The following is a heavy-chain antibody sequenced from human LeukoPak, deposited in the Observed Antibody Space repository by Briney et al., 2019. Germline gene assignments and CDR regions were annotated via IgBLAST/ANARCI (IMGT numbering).Heavy chain of an antibody. V-gene: IGHV3-64D*06. J-gene: IGHJ5*02. Sequence: GGSLRLSCSASGFTFSSYAMHWVRQAPGKGLEYVSAISSNGGSTYYADSVKGRFTISRDNSKNTLYLQMSSLRAEDTAVYYCVKVLLYSSGWLNWFDPWGQGTLVTVSS. CDR1: GFTFSSYA. CDR2: ISSNGGST. CDR3: VKVLLYSSGWLNWFDP. D-gene: IGHD6-19*01.